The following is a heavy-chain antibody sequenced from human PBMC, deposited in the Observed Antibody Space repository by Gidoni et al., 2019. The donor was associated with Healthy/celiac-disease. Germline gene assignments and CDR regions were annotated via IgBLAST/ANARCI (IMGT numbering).Heavy chain of an antibody. V-gene: IGHV3-21*01. D-gene: IGHD6-19*01. CDR3: ARDPSSGWYNYYYGMDV. J-gene: IGHJ6*02. Sequence: MNWVRQAPGKGLEWVSSISSSSSYIYYADSVKGRFTISRDNAKNSLYLQMNSLRAEDTAVYYCARDPSSGWYNYYYGMDVWGQGTTVTVSS. CDR2: ISSSSSYI.